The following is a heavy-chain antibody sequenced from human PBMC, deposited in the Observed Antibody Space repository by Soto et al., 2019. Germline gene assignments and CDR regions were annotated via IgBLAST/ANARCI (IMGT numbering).Heavy chain of an antibody. CDR3: AKRDSGSGRSPPLINY. J-gene: IGHJ4*02. Sequence: QLLESGGGLVQPGGSLRLSCAASGFTFSSYSMNWVRQASGKGLQWVATVGGGGDNIFYADSVKGRFTISRDDSQNMVFLQMNSLRPEDTAVYFCAKRDSGSGRSPPLINYWGQGTLVTVSS. V-gene: IGHV3-23*01. D-gene: IGHD3-10*01. CDR1: GFTFSSYS. CDR2: VGGGGDNI.